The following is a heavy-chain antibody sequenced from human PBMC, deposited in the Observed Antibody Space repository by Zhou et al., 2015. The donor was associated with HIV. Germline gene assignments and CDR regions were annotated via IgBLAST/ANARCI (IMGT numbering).Heavy chain of an antibody. Sequence: QVQLVQSGAEVKKPGASVKVSCKASGYTFTSYGISWVRQAPGQGLEWMGWISAYNGNTNYAQKLQGRVTMTTDTSTSTAYMELRSLRSDDTAVYYCARDMRIGYCSSTSCYLSFDPWGQGTLVTVSS. J-gene: IGHJ5*02. CDR1: GYTFTSYG. D-gene: IGHD2-2*01. CDR3: ARDMRIGYCSSTSCYLSFDP. CDR2: ISAYNGNT. V-gene: IGHV1-18*01.